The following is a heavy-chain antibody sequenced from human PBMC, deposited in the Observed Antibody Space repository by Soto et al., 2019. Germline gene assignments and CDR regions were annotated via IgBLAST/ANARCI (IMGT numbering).Heavy chain of an antibody. CDR1: GGTFSSYA. V-gene: IGHV1-69*13. Sequence: SVKVSCTASGGTFSSYAISWVRQAPGQGLEWMGGIIPIFGTANYAQKFQGRVTITADESTSTAYMELSSLRSEDTAVYYCARGHRHCSGGSCYSDYYYGMDVWGQGTTVTVSS. D-gene: IGHD2-15*01. CDR2: IIPIFGTA. J-gene: IGHJ6*02. CDR3: ARGHRHCSGGSCYSDYYYGMDV.